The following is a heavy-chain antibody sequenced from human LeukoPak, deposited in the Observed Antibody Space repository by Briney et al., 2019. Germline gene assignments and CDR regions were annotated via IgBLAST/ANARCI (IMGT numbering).Heavy chain of an antibody. Sequence: SETLSLTCAVSGDSISSALWWNWVRQPPGKGLDWIGEISRDGSTKYNPSLKNRVTISKDNSKNQFSLKLTSVTAADTAVYFCAYNRNFALDNWGQGTLVTVSS. D-gene: IGHD1-14*01. J-gene: IGHJ4*01. CDR1: GDSISSALW. V-gene: IGHV4-4*02. CDR3: AYNRNFALDN. CDR2: ISRDGST.